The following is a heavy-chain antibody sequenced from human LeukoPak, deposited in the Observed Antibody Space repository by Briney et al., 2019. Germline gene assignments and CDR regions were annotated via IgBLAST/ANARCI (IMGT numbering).Heavy chain of an antibody. J-gene: IGHJ5*02. D-gene: IGHD3-9*01. CDR2: IYSGGST. Sequence: GGSLRLSCAASGFTVSSNYMSWVRQAPGKGLEWVSVIYSGGSTYYADSVKGRFTISRDNSKNTLYLQMNSLRAEDTAVYYCARDRRYYDILTGYQNWFDPWGQGTLVTVSS. CDR3: ARDRRYYDILTGYQNWFDP. CDR1: GFTVSSNY. V-gene: IGHV3-66*01.